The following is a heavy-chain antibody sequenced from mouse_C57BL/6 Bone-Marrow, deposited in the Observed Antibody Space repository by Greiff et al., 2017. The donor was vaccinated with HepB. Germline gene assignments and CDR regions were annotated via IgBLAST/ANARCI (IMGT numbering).Heavy chain of an antibody. Sequence: QVQLQQPGAELVMPGASVKLSCKASGYTFTSYWMHWVKQRPGQGLEWIGEIDPSDSYTNYNQKFKGKSTLTVDKSSSTAYMQLSSLTSEDSAVYYCERSDYGNLYWYFDVWGTGTTVTVSS. D-gene: IGHD2-1*01. CDR2: IDPSDSYT. CDR1: GYTFTSYW. V-gene: IGHV1-69*01. J-gene: IGHJ1*03. CDR3: ERSDYGNLYWYFDV.